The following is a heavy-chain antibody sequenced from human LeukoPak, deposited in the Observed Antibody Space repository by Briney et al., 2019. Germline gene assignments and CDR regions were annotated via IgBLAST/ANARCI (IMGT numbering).Heavy chain of an antibody. Sequence: GASVKVSCKASGYTFTSYGISWVRQAPGQGLEWMGWISASNGNTNYAQKLQGRVTMTTDTSTSTAYMELRSLRSDDTAVYYCARDTNRITIFGVVIIRANDYWGQGTLVTVSS. CDR1: GYTFTSYG. J-gene: IGHJ4*02. CDR2: ISASNGNT. V-gene: IGHV1-18*01. CDR3: ARDTNRITIFGVVIIRANDY. D-gene: IGHD3-3*01.